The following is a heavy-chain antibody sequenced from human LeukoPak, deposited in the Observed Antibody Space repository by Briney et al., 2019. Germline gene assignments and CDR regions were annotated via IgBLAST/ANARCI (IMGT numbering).Heavy chain of an antibody. Sequence: ASVKVSCKASGYTFTSYYMHWVRQAPGQGLEWMGIINPSGGSTSYAQKFQGRVTMTRDTSTSTVYMELSSLRSEDTAAYYCARATSPSWYSSTLFDYWGQGTLVTVSS. D-gene: IGHD6-13*01. J-gene: IGHJ4*02. CDR1: GYTFTSYY. CDR3: ARATSPSWYSSTLFDY. V-gene: IGHV1-46*01. CDR2: INPSGGST.